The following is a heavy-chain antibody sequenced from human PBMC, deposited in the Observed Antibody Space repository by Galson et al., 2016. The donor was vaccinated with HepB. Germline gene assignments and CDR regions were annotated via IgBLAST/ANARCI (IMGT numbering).Heavy chain of an antibody. D-gene: IGHD6-19*01. J-gene: IGHJ6*02. V-gene: IGHV3-33*06. CDR2: IWHDGSNE. CDR3: AKDPSSGWYKYYHGMDV. Sequence: SLRLSCAASGFSFNSYGMHWVRQTPDKGLEWVAFIWHDGSNEYYADSVKGRFTISRDNSKNTLYLQMNSLRAEDTAVYRCAKDPSSGWYKYYHGMDVWGQGTTVTVSS. CDR1: GFSFNSYG.